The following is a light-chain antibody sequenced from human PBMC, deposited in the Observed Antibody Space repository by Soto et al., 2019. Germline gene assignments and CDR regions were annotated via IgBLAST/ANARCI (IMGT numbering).Light chain of an antibody. CDR3: QQDYSTPWT. Sequence: DIVMTQSPDSLAVSLGERATINCRSSQSVLYTFSNKNNLAWYQQKPGQPPKLLIYWASTRESGVPDRFSGSGSGTDFTLTISSLQAEDVAVYFCQQDYSTPWTFGQGTKVEIK. V-gene: IGKV4-1*01. J-gene: IGKJ1*01. CDR1: QSVLYTFSNKNN. CDR2: WAS.